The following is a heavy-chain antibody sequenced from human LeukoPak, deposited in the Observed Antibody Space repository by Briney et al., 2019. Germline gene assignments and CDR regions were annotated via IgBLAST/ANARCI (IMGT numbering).Heavy chain of an antibody. CDR2: INTNTGNP. D-gene: IGHD3-10*01. J-gene: IGHJ4*02. CDR1: GYTFTSYA. Sequence: ASVKVSCKASGYTFTSYAMNWVRQAPGQGLEWMGWINTNTGNPTYAQGFTGRFVFSLDTSVSTAYLQICSLKAEDTAVYYCARDQYITMVRGVISYWGQGTPVTVSS. V-gene: IGHV7-4-1*01. CDR3: ARDQYITMVRGVISY.